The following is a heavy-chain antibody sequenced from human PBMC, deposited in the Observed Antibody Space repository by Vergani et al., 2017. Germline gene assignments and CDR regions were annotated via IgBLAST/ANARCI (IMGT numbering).Heavy chain of an antibody. J-gene: IGHJ4*02. CDR2: IYYSGST. D-gene: IGHD3-3*01. Sequence: QVQLQQWGAGLLKPSQTLSLTCTVSGGSISSGGYYWSWIRQHPGKGLEWIGYIYYSGSTYYNPSLKSRVTISVDTSKNQFSLKLSSVTAADTAVYYCARGRFGKYYDFWSGYYFLDYWGQGTLVTVSS. V-gene: IGHV4-31*03. CDR3: ARGRFGKYYDFWSGYYFLDY. CDR1: GGSISSGGYY.